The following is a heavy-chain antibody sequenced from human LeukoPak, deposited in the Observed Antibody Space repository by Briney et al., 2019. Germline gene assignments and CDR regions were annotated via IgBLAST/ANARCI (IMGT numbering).Heavy chain of an antibody. CDR3: ARDLQIGYTFGPRFDY. V-gene: IGHV4-4*07. D-gene: IGHD5-18*01. CDR2: LFTTVKA. Sequence: NPSETLSLTCTVSGGSISDYYWTWIRQPAGGGLEWIGRLFTTVKANYNPSLKSRVTMSVDTSKNQFSLRLTSVTAADTAVYCCARDLQIGYTFGPRFDYWGQGTLVTVSS. CDR1: GGSISDYY. J-gene: IGHJ4*02.